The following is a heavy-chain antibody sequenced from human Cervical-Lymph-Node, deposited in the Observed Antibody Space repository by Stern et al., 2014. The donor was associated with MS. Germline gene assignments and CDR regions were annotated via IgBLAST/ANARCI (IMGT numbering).Heavy chain of an antibody. D-gene: IGHD1-26*01. CDR1: GGSVSSATYY. V-gene: IGHV4-61*01. CDR3: ARVGPAWALPTNFDF. Sequence: QLQLQESGPGLVKPSDTLPLTCTVSGGSVSSATYYWTWIRQPPGKGLEWIGYIFHNGNTNYNPSLKSRVSLSVDTSKNQFSLRLSPATAADTAVYYCARVGPAWALPTNFDFWGPGTLVTVSS. J-gene: IGHJ4*02. CDR2: IFHNGNT.